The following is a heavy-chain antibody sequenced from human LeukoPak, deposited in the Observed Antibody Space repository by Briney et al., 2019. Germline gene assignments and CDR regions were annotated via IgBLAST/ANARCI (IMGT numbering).Heavy chain of an antibody. D-gene: IGHD5-12*01. V-gene: IGHV1-18*01. Sequence: ASVKVSCKASGYTFTSYGISWVRQAPGQGLEWMGWISAYNGNTNYAQKLQGRVTMTTDTSTSTAYMELSSLRSEDTAVYYCASQYSGYDYYFDYWGQGTLVTVSS. CDR2: ISAYNGNT. J-gene: IGHJ4*02. CDR3: ASQYSGYDYYFDY. CDR1: GYTFTSYG.